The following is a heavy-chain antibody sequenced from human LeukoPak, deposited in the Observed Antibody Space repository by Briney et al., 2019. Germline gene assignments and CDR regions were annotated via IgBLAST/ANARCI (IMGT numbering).Heavy chain of an antibody. CDR2: ISSSSSYI. D-gene: IGHD3-22*01. CDR3: ASVPGRYYYDSSGY. V-gene: IGHV3-21*01. J-gene: IGHJ4*02. Sequence: PGGSLRLSCAASGFTFSSYSMNWVRQAPGKGLEWVSSISSSSSYIYYADSVKGRFTISRDNAKNSLYLQMNSLRAEDTAVYYCASVPGRYYYDSSGYWGQGTLVTVSS. CDR1: GFTFSSYS.